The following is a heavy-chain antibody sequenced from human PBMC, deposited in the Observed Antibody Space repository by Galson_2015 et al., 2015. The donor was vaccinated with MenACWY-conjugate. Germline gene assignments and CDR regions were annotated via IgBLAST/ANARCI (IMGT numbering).Heavy chain of an antibody. CDR3: ARDGGGGTPSDC. Sequence: SLRLSCAASGFTIGRYWIHWVRQVPGKGPVWISCITVDATNTEFADSVKGRFALSRDNARNTVYLQMNSLTAEDTAVYYCARDGGGGTPSDCWGQGTLVTFSS. CDR2: ITVDATNT. CDR1: GFTIGRYW. D-gene: IGHD2-15*01. J-gene: IGHJ4*02. V-gene: IGHV3-74*03.